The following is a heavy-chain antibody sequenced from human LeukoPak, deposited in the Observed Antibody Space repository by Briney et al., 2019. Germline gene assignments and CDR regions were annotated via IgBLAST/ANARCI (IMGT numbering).Heavy chain of an antibody. CDR2: IYYSGST. V-gene: IGHV4-59*01. J-gene: IGHJ6*02. CDR3: ARAKRYSYAPSGMDV. D-gene: IGHD5-18*01. CDR1: GGSISSYY. Sequence: PSETLSLTCTVSGGSISSYYWSWIRQPPGKGLEWIGYIYYSGSTNYNPSLKSRDTISVDTSKNQFSLKLGSVTAADTAVYYCARAKRYSYAPSGMDVWGQGTTVTVSS.